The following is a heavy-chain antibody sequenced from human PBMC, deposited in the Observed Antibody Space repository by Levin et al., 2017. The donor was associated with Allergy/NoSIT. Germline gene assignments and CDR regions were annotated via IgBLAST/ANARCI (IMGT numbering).Heavy chain of an antibody. V-gene: IGHV1-18*01. J-gene: IGHJ5*02. D-gene: IGHD2-2*02. CDR1: GYTFTRYG. CDR2: ISAYNGNT. Sequence: ASVKVSCKASGYTFTRYGISWVRQAPGQGLEWMGWISAYNGNTNYAQKLQGRVTMTTDTSTSTAYMELRSLRSDDTAVYYCARARSYCSSTSCYSGSDWFDPWGQGTLVTVSS. CDR3: ARARSYCSSTSCYSGSDWFDP.